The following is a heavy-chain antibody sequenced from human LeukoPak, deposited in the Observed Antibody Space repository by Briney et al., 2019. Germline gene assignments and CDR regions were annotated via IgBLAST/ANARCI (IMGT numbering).Heavy chain of an antibody. CDR3: AKSAEAYSGSYSAVFDY. CDR2: ISSNGGST. J-gene: IGHJ4*02. CDR1: GFTFSSYA. V-gene: IGHV3-64D*06. Sequence: GGSLRLSCSASGFTFSSYAMHWVRQAPGKGLEYVSAISSNGGSTYYADSVKGRFTISRDNSKNTLYLQMSSLRAEDTAVYYCAKSAEAYSGSYSAVFDYWGQGTLVTVSS. D-gene: IGHD1-26*01.